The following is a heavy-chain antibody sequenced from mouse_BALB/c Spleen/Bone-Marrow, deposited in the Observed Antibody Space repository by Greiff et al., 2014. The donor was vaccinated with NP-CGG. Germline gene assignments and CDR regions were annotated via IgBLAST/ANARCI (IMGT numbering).Heavy chain of an antibody. CDR1: GYTFTSYW. J-gene: IGHJ4*01. V-gene: IGHV1S22*01. CDR3: TRGDYPYFPMDY. Sequence: LQQSGSELVRPGASVKLSCKASGYTFTSYWMHWVKQRPGQGLEWIGNIYPGSGSTNYDEKFKNKATLTVDTSSSAAYMQLRSLTSEDSAVYYCTRGDYPYFPMDYWGQGTSVTASS. CDR2: IYPGSGST. D-gene: IGHD2-4*01.